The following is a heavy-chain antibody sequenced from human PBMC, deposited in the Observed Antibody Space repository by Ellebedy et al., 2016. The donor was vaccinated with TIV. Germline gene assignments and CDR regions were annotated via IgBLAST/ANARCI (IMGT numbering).Heavy chain of an antibody. Sequence: GESLKISCAASGFPFSSYSMFLVRQAPGKGLEWVSYIISGTSDIYNAESVKGRVTISRDNAKTSLYLQMDSLRDEDTAVYYCAAGYSGGLYGIDYWGQGTLVIVSS. D-gene: IGHD6-19*01. CDR3: AAGYSGGLYGIDY. CDR1: GFPFSSYS. V-gene: IGHV3-48*02. J-gene: IGHJ4*02. CDR2: IISGTSDI.